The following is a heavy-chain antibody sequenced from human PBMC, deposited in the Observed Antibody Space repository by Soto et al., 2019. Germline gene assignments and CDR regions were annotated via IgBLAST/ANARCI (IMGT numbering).Heavy chain of an antibody. CDR3: GRDRGAPYYYDSSTGFDY. V-gene: IGHV1-46*03. J-gene: IGHJ4*02. CDR2: INPSGGST. Sequence: GASVKVSCKASGYTFTRYYMHWVRQAPGQGLEWMGIINPSGGSTSYAQKFQGRVTMTRDTSTSTVYMELSSLRSEDTAVYYCGRDRGAPYYYDSSTGFDYWGQGTLVTVSS. CDR1: GYTFTRYY. D-gene: IGHD3-22*01.